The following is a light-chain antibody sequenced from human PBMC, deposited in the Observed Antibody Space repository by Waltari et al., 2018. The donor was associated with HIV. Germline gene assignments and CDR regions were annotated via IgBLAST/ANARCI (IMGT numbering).Light chain of an antibody. V-gene: IGKV3-15*01. CDR3: QQYSTWPLT. Sequence: EVVMTQSPATLLESPGKTANLSCRARPSVGSSLAWYQQKPGRGPRLLIYGASSRASDVPPTFSGSGAGTDFSLSISSLRSDDVGIYYCQQYSTWPLTFGRGTTVEIK. CDR1: PSVGSS. J-gene: IGKJ1*01. CDR2: GAS.